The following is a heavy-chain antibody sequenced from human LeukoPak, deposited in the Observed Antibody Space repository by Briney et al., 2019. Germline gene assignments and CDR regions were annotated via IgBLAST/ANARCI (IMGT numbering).Heavy chain of an antibody. CDR1: GGSISSYY. CDR2: IYYSGST. CDR3: ARDVWSGYLSNYYYYYMDV. J-gene: IGHJ6*03. Sequence: SETLSLTCTVSGGSISSYYWSWIRQPPGKGPEWIGYIYYSGSTNYNPSLKSRVTISVDTSKNQFSLKLSSVTAADTAVYYCARDVWSGYLSNYYYYYMDVWGKGTTVTVSS. D-gene: IGHD3-3*01. V-gene: IGHV4-59*01.